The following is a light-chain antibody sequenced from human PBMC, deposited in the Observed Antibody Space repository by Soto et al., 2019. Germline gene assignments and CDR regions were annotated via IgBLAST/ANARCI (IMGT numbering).Light chain of an antibody. CDR3: CSYAGTYTYVV. J-gene: IGLJ2*01. CDR2: DVS. Sequence: QSVLTQPRSVSGSPGQSVTTSCTGASSDVGGYNFVSWYQHHPGKAPKVLIYDVSKRPSGVPDRFSGSKSGNTASLTISGLQAEDEADYHCCSYAGTYTYVVFGGGTKVTVL. CDR1: SSDVGGYNF. V-gene: IGLV2-11*01.